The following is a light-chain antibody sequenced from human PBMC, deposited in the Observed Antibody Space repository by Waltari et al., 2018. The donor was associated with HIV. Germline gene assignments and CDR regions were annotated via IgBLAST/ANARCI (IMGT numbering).Light chain of an antibody. J-gene: IGKJ4*01. CDR1: QSVRSG. Sequence: EIVMTQSPATLSVSPGERATLSCRASQSVRSGLAWYQQKPGQPPRLLIYAASTRATGIPARFSGSGSGTEFTLTISSLQSEDFAVYYCQQYSDWPPITFGGGTKVEIK. CDR3: QQYSDWPPIT. CDR2: AAS. V-gene: IGKV3-15*01.